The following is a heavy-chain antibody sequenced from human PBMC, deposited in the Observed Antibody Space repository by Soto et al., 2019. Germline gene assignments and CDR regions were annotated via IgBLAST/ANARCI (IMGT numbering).Heavy chain of an antibody. CDR2: ISGSGGST. D-gene: IGHD6-19*01. CDR3: AKDGVEQWLVPNYYYYGMDV. V-gene: IGHV3-23*01. CDR1: GFTFSSCA. Sequence: PGGCMGLCCAASGFTFSSCAMTWVRQATGKGLEWVSAISGSGGSTYYADSVKGRFTISRDNSKNTLYLQMNSLRAEDTAVYYCAKDGVEQWLVPNYYYYGMDVWGQGTTVTVSS. J-gene: IGHJ6*02.